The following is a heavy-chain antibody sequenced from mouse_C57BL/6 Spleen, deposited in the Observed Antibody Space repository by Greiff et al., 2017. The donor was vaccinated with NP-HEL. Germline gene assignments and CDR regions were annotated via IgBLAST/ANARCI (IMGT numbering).Heavy chain of an antibody. V-gene: IGHV1-64*01. CDR3: ARNPITTVVDYYAMDY. CDR2: IHPNSGST. J-gene: IGHJ4*01. Sequence: QVQLQQSGAELVKPGASVKLSCKASGYTFTSYWMHWVKQRPGQGLEWIGMIHPNSGSTNYNEKFKSKATLTVDKSSSTAYMQLSSLTSEDSAVYYCARNPITTVVDYYAMDYWGQGTSVTVSS. CDR1: GYTFTSYW. D-gene: IGHD1-1*01.